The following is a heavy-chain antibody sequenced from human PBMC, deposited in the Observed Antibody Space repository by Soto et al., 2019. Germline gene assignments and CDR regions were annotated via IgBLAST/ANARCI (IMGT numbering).Heavy chain of an antibody. V-gene: IGHV4-34*02. CDR2: VCPGGRT. Sequence: QVRLQQGGAGLVRPSETLSLPCVVYGGSLNNYCWSWIRQPLGRGLAGIGEVCPGGRTNYSPTLKREVRIAVEGSKNQFSLRLTSVTVADTAVYYCARGDYGQYDAYNWFDPWGQGNLVIVAS. CDR3: ARGDYGQYDAYNWFDP. D-gene: IGHD3-10*01. J-gene: IGHJ5*02. CDR1: GGSLNNYC.